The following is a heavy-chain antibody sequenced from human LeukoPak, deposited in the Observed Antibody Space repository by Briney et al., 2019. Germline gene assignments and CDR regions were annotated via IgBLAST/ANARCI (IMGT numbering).Heavy chain of an antibody. V-gene: IGHV3-23*01. CDR2: ITSSGGST. CDR1: GFTFSSYA. J-gene: IGHJ4*02. D-gene: IGHD5-24*01. CDR3: ARGRDGYNLVFDY. Sequence: GGSLGLSCAASGFTFSSYAMSWVRQAPGKGLEWVSGITSSGGSTYYADSVRGRFTISRDNSNNTLFLQMNSLRAEDTAVYYCARGRDGYNLVFDYWGQGTLVTVSS.